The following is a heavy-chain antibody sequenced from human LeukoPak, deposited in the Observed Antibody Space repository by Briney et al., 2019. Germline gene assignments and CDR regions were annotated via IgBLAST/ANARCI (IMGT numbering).Heavy chain of an antibody. V-gene: IGHV3-74*01. Sequence: GGSLRLSFAASGFTFSSYWMHLVRQAPGKGLVGVSRINSDGSSTSYADSVKGRFTISRDNAKNSLYLQMNSLRAEDTAVYYCARDVNGPYYYDSSGPGWGQGTLVTVSS. D-gene: IGHD3-22*01. CDR2: INSDGSST. CDR3: ARDVNGPYYYDSSGPG. J-gene: IGHJ4*02. CDR1: GFTFSSYW.